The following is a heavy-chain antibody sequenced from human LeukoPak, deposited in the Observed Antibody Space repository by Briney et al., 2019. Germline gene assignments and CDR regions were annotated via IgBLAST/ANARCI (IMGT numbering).Heavy chain of an antibody. CDR2: IIPIFGTA. CDR3: ARDPGVGYCTAKSFQH. J-gene: IGHJ1*01. Sequence: SSVKVPCKASGGTFSSYAISWVRQAPGQGLEWMGRIIPIFGTANHAQKFQGRVTITTDESTSTDYMELSSLRSEDTAVYYCARDPGVGYCTAKSFQHWGQGTLVTVSS. V-gene: IGHV1-69*05. CDR1: GGTFSSYA. D-gene: IGHD2-21*01.